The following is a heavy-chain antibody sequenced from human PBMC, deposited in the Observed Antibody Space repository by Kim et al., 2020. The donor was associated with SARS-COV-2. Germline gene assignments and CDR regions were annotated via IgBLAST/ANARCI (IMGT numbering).Heavy chain of an antibody. CDR3: ARPLATNGGTGY. V-gene: IGHV5-10-1*01. Sequence: NDSPSFQGHVTISADKSISTAYLQWSSLKASDTAMYYCARPLATNGGTGYWGQGTLVTVSS. J-gene: IGHJ4*02. D-gene: IGHD2-8*01.